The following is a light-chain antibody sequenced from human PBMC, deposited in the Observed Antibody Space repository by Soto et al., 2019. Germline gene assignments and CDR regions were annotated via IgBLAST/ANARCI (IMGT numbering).Light chain of an antibody. Sequence: QSALTQPRSVSGSPGQSVTISCTGTSSDVGGYDYVSWFQHHPGKVPKLMIYDVTKRPSGVPDRFSASKSGNTASLTISGLQAEDEADYYCCSYGGDFWVFGGGTQLTVL. V-gene: IGLV2-11*01. J-gene: IGLJ3*02. CDR1: SSDVGGYDY. CDR3: CSYGGDFWV. CDR2: DVT.